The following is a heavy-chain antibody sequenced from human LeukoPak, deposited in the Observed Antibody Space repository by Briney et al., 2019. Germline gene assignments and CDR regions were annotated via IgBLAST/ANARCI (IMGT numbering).Heavy chain of an antibody. V-gene: IGHV1-69*06. J-gene: IGHJ4*02. D-gene: IGHD2-15*01. CDR1: GGTFSSYA. CDR3: AKAPVTTCSGAYCYPFDY. Sequence: ASVKVSCKASGGTFSSYAISWVRQAPGQGLEWMGGIIPIFGTANYAQKFQGRVTITADKSTSTAYMELSSLRAEDAAVYYCAKAPVTTCSGAYCYPFDYWGQGTLVTVSS. CDR2: IIPIFGTA.